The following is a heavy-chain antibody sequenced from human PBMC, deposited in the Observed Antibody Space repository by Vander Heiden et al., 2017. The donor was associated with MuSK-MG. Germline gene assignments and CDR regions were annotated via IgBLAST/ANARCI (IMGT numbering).Heavy chain of an antibody. CDR3: AKGPGYSYGYVAYYMDV. D-gene: IGHD5-18*01. Sequence: EVQLVESGGGLVQPGRSLRLSCAASGFTFDDYAMHWVRQAPGKGLEWVSGISWNSGSIGYADSVKGRFTISRDNAKNSLYLQMNSLRAEDTALYYCAKGPGYSYGYVAYYMDVWGKGTTVTVSS. J-gene: IGHJ6*03. V-gene: IGHV3-9*01. CDR2: ISWNSGSI. CDR1: GFTFDDYA.